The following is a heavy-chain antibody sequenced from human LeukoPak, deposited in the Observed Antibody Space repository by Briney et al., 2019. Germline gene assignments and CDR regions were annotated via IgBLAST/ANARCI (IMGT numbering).Heavy chain of an antibody. CDR2: ISSSSSYI. J-gene: IGHJ6*03. CDR3: ARGLPSNYYYSGGSFMDV. CDR1: GFTFSSYS. V-gene: IGHV3-21*01. Sequence: GGSLRLSCAASGFTFSSYSMNWVRQAPGKGLEWVSSISSSSSYIYYADSVKGRFTISRDNAKNSLYLQMNSLRAEDTAVYYCARGLPSNYYYSGGSFMDVWGKGTTVTVSS. D-gene: IGHD2-15*01.